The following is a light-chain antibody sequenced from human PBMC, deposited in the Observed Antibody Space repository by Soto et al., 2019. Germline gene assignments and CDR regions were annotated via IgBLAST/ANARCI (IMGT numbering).Light chain of an antibody. CDR3: QQYDTSPLT. Sequence: EIVLTQSPGTLSLSPGERATLSCRASQSVNSNYLAWYQQKPGQGPRPLIYATSSRATGIPDRFSGSGSGTDFTLTISRLDPEDFAVYYCQQYDTSPLTFGQGTKVEIK. J-gene: IGKJ1*01. V-gene: IGKV3-20*01. CDR2: ATS. CDR1: QSVNSNY.